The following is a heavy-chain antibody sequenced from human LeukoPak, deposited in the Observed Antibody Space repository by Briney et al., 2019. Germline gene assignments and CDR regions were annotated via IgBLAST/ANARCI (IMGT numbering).Heavy chain of an antibody. Sequence: GGSLRLSCAASGFTFSSYGMHWVRQAPGKGLEWVAFIRYDGSNKYYADSVKGRFTISRDNSKNTLYLQMNSLRAEDTAVYYCVSLSIAVAGGGTDAFDIWGQGTMVTVSS. D-gene: IGHD6-19*01. V-gene: IGHV3-30*02. CDR3: VSLSIAVAGGGTDAFDI. CDR1: GFTFSSYG. J-gene: IGHJ3*02. CDR2: IRYDGSNK.